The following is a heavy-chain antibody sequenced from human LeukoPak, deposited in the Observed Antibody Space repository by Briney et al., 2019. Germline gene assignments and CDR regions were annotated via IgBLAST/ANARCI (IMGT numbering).Heavy chain of an antibody. CDR3: ARDHLDFSGGWGGY. CDR1: GYTFISYG. CDR2: ISAYNGNT. V-gene: IGHV1-18*01. J-gene: IGHJ4*02. D-gene: IGHD3-3*01. Sequence: ASVTVSCKASGYTFISYGITWVRQAPGQGLEWMGWISAYNGNTNYAEKFQGRVTMTTDTSTSTAYMELRRLRSDDTAVYYCARDHLDFSGGWGGYWGQGTLVTVSS.